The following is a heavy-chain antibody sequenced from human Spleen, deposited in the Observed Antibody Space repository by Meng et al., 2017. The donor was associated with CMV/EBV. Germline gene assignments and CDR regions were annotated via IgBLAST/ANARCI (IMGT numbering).Heavy chain of an antibody. CDR2: IGASAGGT. V-gene: IGHV3-23*01. D-gene: IGHD2-21*01. J-gene: IGHJ4*02. CDR1: GFPFSNYG. CDR3: AKYSAVGERLYYFDY. Sequence: GGSLRLSCAASGFPFSNYGMHWVRQAPGKGLEWVSAIGASAGGTYYADSVKGRFTISRDNAKNTLYLQMNSLRAEDTAVYYCAKYSAVGERLYYFDYWGQGTLVTVSS.